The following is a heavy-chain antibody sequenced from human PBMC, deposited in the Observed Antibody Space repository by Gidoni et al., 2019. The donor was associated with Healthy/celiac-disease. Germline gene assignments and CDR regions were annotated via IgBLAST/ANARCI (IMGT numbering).Heavy chain of an antibody. V-gene: IGHV3-15*01. CDR2: IKSKTDGGTT. CDR1: VFPFSNTW. D-gene: IGHD2-21*01. CDR3: TTAYCGGDCYSPQDPAHTAP. J-gene: IGHJ5*02. Sequence: EVQLVESGGGLVKPGGSLRLSCAASVFPFSNTWVSRVRQAPGKGLEWVGRIKSKTDGGTTDYAAPVKGRFTISRDDSKNTLYLQMNSLKTEDTAVYYCTTAYCGGDCYSPQDPAHTAPWGQGTLVTVSS.